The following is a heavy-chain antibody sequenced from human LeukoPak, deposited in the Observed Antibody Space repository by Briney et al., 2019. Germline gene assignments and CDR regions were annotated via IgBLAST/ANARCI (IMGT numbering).Heavy chain of an antibody. CDR1: GFTFNIYS. CDR2: ISSSSSSI. CDR3: ARGPSCSSVSCYTTGLFDY. V-gene: IGHV3-21*01. Sequence: GGSLRLSCTASGFTFNIYSMSWVRQAPGKGLEWVSSISSSSSSIYYADSLKGQFTISRYNAKNSLYLQMNNLRAEDTAVYYCARGPSCSSVSCYTTGLFDYWGRGTLVTVSS. J-gene: IGHJ4*02. D-gene: IGHD2-15*01.